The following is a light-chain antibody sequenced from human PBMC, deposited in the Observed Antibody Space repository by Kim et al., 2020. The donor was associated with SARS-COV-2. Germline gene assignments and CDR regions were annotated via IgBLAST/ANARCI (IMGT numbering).Light chain of an antibody. Sequence: AIQLTQSPSSLSASVGDRVTITCGASQGISSGLAWYQQKPGKTPKLLIYDASSLKSGVPSRFSGSRSGTDFILTISSLQPEDFATYYCQQFNNYPPRYTFGQGTKLEIK. CDR2: DAS. J-gene: IGKJ2*01. V-gene: IGKV1D-13*01. CDR1: QGISSG. CDR3: QQFNNYPPRYT.